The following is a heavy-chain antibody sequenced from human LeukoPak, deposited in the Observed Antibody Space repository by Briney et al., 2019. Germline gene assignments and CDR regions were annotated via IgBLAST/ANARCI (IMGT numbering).Heavy chain of an antibody. J-gene: IGHJ4*02. Sequence: SETLSLTCTVSGGSISSSSYYWGWIRQPPGKGLEWIGSIYYSGSTYYNPSLKSRVTISLDTSKNQFSLKLSSVTAADTAIYYCARGYGVEGLIEPFDYWGQGTLVTVSS. V-gene: IGHV4-39*07. D-gene: IGHD3-16*02. CDR2: IYYSGST. CDR1: GGSISSSSYY. CDR3: ARGYGVEGLIEPFDY.